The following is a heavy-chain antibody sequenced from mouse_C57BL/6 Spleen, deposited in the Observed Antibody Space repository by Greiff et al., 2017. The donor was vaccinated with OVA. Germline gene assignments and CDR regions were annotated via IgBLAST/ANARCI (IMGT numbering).Heavy chain of an antibody. Sequence: QVQLQQSGAELVRPGTSVKVSCKASGYAFTNYLIEWVKQRPGQGLEWIGVINPGSGGTNYNEKFKGKATLTADKSSSTAYMQLSSLTSEDSAVYFCARRRECAMDYWGQGTSVTVSS. J-gene: IGHJ4*01. CDR2: INPGSGGT. CDR3: ARRRECAMDY. CDR1: GYAFTNYL. V-gene: IGHV1-54*01.